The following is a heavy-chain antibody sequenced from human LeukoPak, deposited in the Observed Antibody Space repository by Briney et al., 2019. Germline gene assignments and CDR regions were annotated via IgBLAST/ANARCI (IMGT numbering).Heavy chain of an antibody. V-gene: IGHV3-23*01. CDR2: IAYSGADT. J-gene: IGHJ4*02. Sequence: GGSLRLSCAASGYTFSAYALTWVRQAPGKGLEWVSTIAYSGADTYYADSVKGRFTISRDNSKNTLYLQMNSLRAEDTAAYYCAKDSATTVTSVDYWGQGTLVTVSS. CDR3: AKDSATTVTSVDY. CDR1: GYTFSAYA. D-gene: IGHD4-17*01.